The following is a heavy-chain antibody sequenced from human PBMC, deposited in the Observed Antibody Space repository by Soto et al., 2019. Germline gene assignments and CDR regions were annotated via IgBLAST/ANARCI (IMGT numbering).Heavy chain of an antibody. CDR3: ASASAYTATDFDY. V-gene: IGHV4-30-4*01. CDR2: IFYSGNT. CDR1: GGSISSGDYY. Sequence: QVQLQESGPGLVKPSQTLSLTCTVSGGSISSGDYYWCWIRQPPGKGLEWIGSIFYSGNTHYNPAIRSRLTISVDTSKNQFSLKLSSVTAADAAVYYCASASAYTATDFDYWGQGTLVTVSS. J-gene: IGHJ4*02. D-gene: IGHD2-15*01.